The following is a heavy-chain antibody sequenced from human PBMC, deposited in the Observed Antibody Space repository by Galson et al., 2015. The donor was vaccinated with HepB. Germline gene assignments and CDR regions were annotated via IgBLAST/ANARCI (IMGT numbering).Heavy chain of an antibody. CDR1: GYIFTKYT. J-gene: IGHJ4*02. V-gene: IGHV1-18*01. Sequence: SVKVSCKASGYIFTKYTISWVRQAPGQGLEWLGWISPYKTNGNSVQKFRGRLTMTTDTSTSTAYMELRSLRSDDTAVYYCARGGMATIGGPTFDYWGQGTLVTVSS. D-gene: IGHD5-24*01. CDR2: ISPYKTNG. CDR3: ARGGMATIGGPTFDY.